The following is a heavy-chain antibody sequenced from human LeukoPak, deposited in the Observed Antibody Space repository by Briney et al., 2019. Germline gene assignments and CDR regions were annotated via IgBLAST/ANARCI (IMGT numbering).Heavy chain of an antibody. Sequence: ASVKVSCKASGYTFTSYYMHWVRQAPGQGLEWMGIINPSGGSTSYAQKFQGRVTMTRDTSTSTVYMELSSLRSEDTAVYYCARLSAMGVYYYYYGMDVWGQGTTVTVSS. V-gene: IGHV1-46*01. D-gene: IGHD2-2*01. CDR3: ARLSAMGVYYYYYGMDV. J-gene: IGHJ6*02. CDR1: GYTFTSYY. CDR2: INPSGGST.